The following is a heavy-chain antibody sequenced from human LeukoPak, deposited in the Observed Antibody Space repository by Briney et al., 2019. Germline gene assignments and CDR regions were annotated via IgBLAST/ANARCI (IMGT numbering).Heavy chain of an antibody. J-gene: IGHJ4*02. CDR1: GFTFRNYA. D-gene: IGHD3-9*01. Sequence: GASLRLSCAVSGFTFRNYAMSWVRRDPGKGLEWVSAIIGSGGSTYYADSVKGRFTVSRDNSKSTLYLQMNSLRAEDTALYYCAKWGDYDVLTGYYVPDYWGQGTLVTVSS. V-gene: IGHV3-23*01. CDR2: IIGSGGST. CDR3: AKWGDYDVLTGYYVPDY.